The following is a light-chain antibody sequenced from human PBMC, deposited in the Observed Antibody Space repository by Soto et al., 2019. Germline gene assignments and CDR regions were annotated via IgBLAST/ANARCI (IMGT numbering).Light chain of an antibody. Sequence: QSALTQPASVSGSPGQSITISCTGTNSDVGGYDYVSRYQQHPGKAPKLMIYDVSSRPLGVSNRFSGSKSGNTASLTLSGLQAEDEADYYCSSYSSSSTLVFGGGTKLTVL. CDR2: DVS. CDR3: SSYSSSSTLV. J-gene: IGLJ2*01. V-gene: IGLV2-14*03. CDR1: NSDVGGYDY.